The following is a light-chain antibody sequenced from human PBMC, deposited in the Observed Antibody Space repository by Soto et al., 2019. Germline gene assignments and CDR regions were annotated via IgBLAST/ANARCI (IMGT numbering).Light chain of an antibody. V-gene: IGLV2-8*01. J-gene: IGLJ1*01. CDR1: NSDVGGYNY. CDR2: EVS. Sequence: QSVLTQPPSASGSPGQSVTISCTGTNSDVGGYNYVSWYQQYPGKAPRLIIYEVSERPSGVPDRFSGSKSGNTASLTVSGLQTADEADYYCSSYAGSNWYVFGTGTKSPS. CDR3: SSYAGSNWYV.